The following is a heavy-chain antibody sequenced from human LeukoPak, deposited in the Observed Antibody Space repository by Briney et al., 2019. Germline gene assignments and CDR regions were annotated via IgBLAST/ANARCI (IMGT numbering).Heavy chain of an antibody. D-gene: IGHD3-16*01. CDR3: ARLPYVWGSYPLFDY. CDR2: IYPGDSDT. J-gene: IGHJ4*02. CDR1: GYNFTSYW. Sequence: GESLKISCKGSGYNFTSYWIGWVRQMPGKGLEWMGIIYPGDSDTRYSPSFQGQVTISADKSISTAYLQWSSLKASDTAMYYCARLPYVWGSYPLFDYWGQGTLVTVSS. V-gene: IGHV5-51*01.